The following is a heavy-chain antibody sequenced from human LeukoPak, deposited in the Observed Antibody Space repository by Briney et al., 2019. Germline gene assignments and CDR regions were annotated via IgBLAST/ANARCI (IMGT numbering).Heavy chain of an antibody. V-gene: IGHV3-48*01. Sequence: GGSLRLSCAASGFTFSSYSMNWVRQAPGKGLEWVSYISSSSSAIYYADSVKGRFTISRDNAKNSLYLQMNSLRAEDTAVYYCAGMSGMAIQVFDYWGQGTLVTVSS. D-gene: IGHD5-24*01. CDR1: GFTFSSYS. CDR3: AGMSGMAIQVFDY. J-gene: IGHJ4*02. CDR2: ISSSSSAI.